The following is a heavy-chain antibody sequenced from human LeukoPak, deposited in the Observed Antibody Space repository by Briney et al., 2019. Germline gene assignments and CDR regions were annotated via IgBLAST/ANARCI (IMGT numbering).Heavy chain of an antibody. Sequence: GESLKISCKGSGYSFTSYWIGWVRQMPGKGLEWMGIIYPGDSDTRYSPSFQGQVTISADKSISTAYLQWSSLKASDTAMYYCARRYYDILTDYLYYFDYWGQGTLVTVSS. CDR3: ARRYYDILTDYLYYFDY. D-gene: IGHD3-9*01. CDR2: IYPGDSDT. J-gene: IGHJ4*02. CDR1: GYSFTSYW. V-gene: IGHV5-51*01.